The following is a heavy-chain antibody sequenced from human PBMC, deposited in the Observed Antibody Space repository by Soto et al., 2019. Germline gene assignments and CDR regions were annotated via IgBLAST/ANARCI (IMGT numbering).Heavy chain of an antibody. CDR2: IIPIFGTA. V-gene: IGHV1-69*01. J-gene: IGHJ6*02. CDR1: GGTFSSYA. D-gene: IGHD3-16*01. CDR3: AREGLGVDRRYYYGMDV. Sequence: QVQLVQSGAEVKKPGSSVKVSCKASGGTFSSYAISWVRQAPGQGLEWMGGIIPIFGTANYAQKFQGRVTITADESTSTAYMELSSLRSEDTAVYYGAREGLGVDRRYYYGMDVWGQGTTVTVSS.